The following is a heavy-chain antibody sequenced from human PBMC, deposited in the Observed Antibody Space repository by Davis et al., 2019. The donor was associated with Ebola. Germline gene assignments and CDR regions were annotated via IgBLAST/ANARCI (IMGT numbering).Heavy chain of an antibody. CDR1: GGSISSYY. J-gene: IGHJ6*02. CDR2: IYYSGST. D-gene: IGHD6-19*01. V-gene: IGHV4-59*01. Sequence: PSETLSLTCAVSGGSISSYYWSWIRQPPGKGLEWIGYIYYSGSTNYNPSLKSRVTISVDTSKNQFSLKLSSVTAADTAVYYCARSPGIAVAGRYYGMDVWGQGTTVTVSS. CDR3: ARSPGIAVAGRYYGMDV.